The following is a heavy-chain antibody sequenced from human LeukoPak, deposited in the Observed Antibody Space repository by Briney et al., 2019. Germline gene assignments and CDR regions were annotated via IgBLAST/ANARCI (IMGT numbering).Heavy chain of an antibody. CDR1: GFTFSSYA. V-gene: IGHV3-23*01. Sequence: GGSLRLSCAASGFTFSSYAMSWVRQAPGKGLEWVSAISGSGGSTYYADSVKGRFTTSRDNSKNTLYLQMNSLRAEDTAVYYCAKGQEPYYYDSSSDYWGQGTLVTVSS. CDR3: AKGQEPYYYDSSSDY. D-gene: IGHD3-22*01. CDR2: ISGSGGST. J-gene: IGHJ4*02.